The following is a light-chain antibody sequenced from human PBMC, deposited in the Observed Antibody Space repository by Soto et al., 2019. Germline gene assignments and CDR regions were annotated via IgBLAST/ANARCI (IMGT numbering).Light chain of an antibody. CDR2: KDS. J-gene: IGLJ1*01. CDR3: QSADSSGTYHH. CDR1: PLPKQY. Sequence: SYELTQPPSVSVSPGQTARITCSGDPLPKQYAHRYQQKAGQAPVLLIYKDSERPSGIPERFSGSSSGTAVTLTISGVQAEDEADYYCQSADSSGTYHHFGTGTKVTVL. V-gene: IGLV3-25*02.